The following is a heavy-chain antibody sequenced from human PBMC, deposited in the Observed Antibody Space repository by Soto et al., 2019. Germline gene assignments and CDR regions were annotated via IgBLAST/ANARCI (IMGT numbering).Heavy chain of an antibody. CDR3: TTDYDFWSGPNAFDI. Sequence: APVKGRFTISRDDSKNTLYLQMNSLKTEDTAVYYCTTDYDFWSGPNAFDIWGQGTMVTVSS. D-gene: IGHD3-3*01. V-gene: IGHV3-15*01. J-gene: IGHJ3*02.